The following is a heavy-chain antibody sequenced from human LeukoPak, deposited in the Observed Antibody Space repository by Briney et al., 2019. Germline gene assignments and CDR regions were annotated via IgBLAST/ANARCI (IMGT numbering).Heavy chain of an antibody. V-gene: IGHV1-46*01. Sequence: ASVKVSCKASGYTFTSYYMHWVRQAPGQGLEWMGIINPSGGSTSYAQKFQGRVTMTRDTSTSTVYMELSSLRSEDTAVYYCARACVVVVPAATRHYYYMDVWGKGTTVTVSS. CDR2: INPSGGST. CDR3: ARACVVVVPAATRHYYYMDV. CDR1: GYTFTSYY. J-gene: IGHJ6*03. D-gene: IGHD2-2*01.